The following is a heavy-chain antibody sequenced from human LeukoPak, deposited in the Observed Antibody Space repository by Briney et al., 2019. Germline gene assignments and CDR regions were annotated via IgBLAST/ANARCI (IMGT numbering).Heavy chain of an antibody. CDR3: TRKLRLDEH. V-gene: IGHV1-8*01. D-gene: IGHD1-7*01. CDR2: MDTNSGHT. Sequence: GAAVKVSCKASGYTFITSEINWVRQASGQGLEWMGHMDTNSGHTEFARKCHGRVTMTGDTSTSKAYMALSSLTPDDTAIYYCTRKLRLDEHWGQGTLVAVSS. J-gene: IGHJ4*02. CDR1: GYTFITSE.